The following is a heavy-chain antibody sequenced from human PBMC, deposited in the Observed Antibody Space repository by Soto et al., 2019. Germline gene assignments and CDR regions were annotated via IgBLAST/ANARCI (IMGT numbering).Heavy chain of an antibody. J-gene: IGHJ6*02. D-gene: IGHD3-22*01. CDR1: GFTFSSYA. V-gene: IGHV3-30-3*01. CDR3: ARSDSIGYYNYYYYAMDV. Sequence: GGSLRLSCAASGFTFSSYAMHWVRQAPGKGLEWVAVISYDGSNKYYADSVKGRFTISRDNSKNTLYLQMNSLRAEDTAVYYCARSDSIGYYNYYYYAMDVWGQGITVTVAS. CDR2: ISYDGSNK.